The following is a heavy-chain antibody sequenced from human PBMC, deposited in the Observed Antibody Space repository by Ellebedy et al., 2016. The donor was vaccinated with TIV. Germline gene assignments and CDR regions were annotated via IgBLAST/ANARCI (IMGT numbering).Heavy chain of an antibody. J-gene: IGHJ4*02. V-gene: IGHV3-30*01. Sequence: SVKGRFTISRDNSKNTLHLQMNSLRAEDTAVYYCARDSTNHYFDYWGQGTLVTVSS. CDR3: ARDSTNHYFDY.